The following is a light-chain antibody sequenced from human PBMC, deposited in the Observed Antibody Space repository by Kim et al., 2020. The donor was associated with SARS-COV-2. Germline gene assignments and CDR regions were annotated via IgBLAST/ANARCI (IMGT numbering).Light chain of an antibody. CDR3: QSYDTSVRGV. CDR2: GNN. Sequence: QSVLTQPPSVSGAPGQRVTISCTGSSANIGAGYDVHWYQHLPGTAPKLLIYGNNNRPSGVPDRFSGSKSGTSASLAITGLQAEDEADYYCQSYDTSVRGVFGGGTKLTVL. CDR1: SANIGAGYD. V-gene: IGLV1-40*01. J-gene: IGLJ2*01.